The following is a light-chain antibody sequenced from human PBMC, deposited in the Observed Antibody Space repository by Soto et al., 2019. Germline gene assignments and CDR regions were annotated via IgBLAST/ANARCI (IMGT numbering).Light chain of an antibody. V-gene: IGLV2-14*01. CDR2: EVS. CDR3: SSYTSSSTV. J-gene: IGLJ3*02. Sequence: QSALTQPASVSGSPGQSITISCTGTSSDVGGYNYVSLYQHHPGKAPKLMIYEVSQRASGVSHRFSGSKSGNTASLTISGLQAEDEADYYCSSYTSSSTVFGGGTQLTVL. CDR1: SSDVGGYNY.